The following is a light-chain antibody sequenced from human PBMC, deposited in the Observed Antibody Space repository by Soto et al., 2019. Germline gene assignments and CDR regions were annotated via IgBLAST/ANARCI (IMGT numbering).Light chain of an antibody. CDR3: RSYTSSSTLG. CDR1: SSDVGGYNY. V-gene: IGLV2-14*01. Sequence: ALTQPASVSGSPGQSITISCTGTSSDVGGYNYVSWYQQHPGKAPKLMIYDVSNRPSGVSNRFSGSKSGNTASLTISGLQAEDEADYYCRSYTSSSTLGFGTGTKVTVL. CDR2: DVS. J-gene: IGLJ1*01.